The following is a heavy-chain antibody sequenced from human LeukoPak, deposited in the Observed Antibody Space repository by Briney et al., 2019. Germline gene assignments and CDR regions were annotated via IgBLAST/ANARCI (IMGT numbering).Heavy chain of an antibody. Sequence: PGGSLRLSCAASGFTFSAHWMHWVRQAPGKGLVWVSLINSDGRSTTYADSVKGRFTISRDNAKNALYLQMNSQRAEDTAVYYCARGNYFDYWGQETLVTVSS. CDR3: ARGNYFDY. V-gene: IGHV3-74*01. CDR1: GFTFSAHW. J-gene: IGHJ4*02. CDR2: INSDGRST.